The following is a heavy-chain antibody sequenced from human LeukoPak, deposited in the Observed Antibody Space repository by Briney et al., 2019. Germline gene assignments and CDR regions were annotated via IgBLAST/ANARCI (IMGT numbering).Heavy chain of an antibody. CDR2: IKQDGSEK. J-gene: IGHJ4*02. CDR1: RFTFSSYW. CDR3: AREGGYGGVFDY. D-gene: IGHD5-12*01. V-gene: IGHV3-7*05. Sequence: PGGSLRLSCAASRFTFSSYWMTWVRQAPGKGLEWVANIKQDGSEKYYVGSVKGRFTTSRDNTKNLLYLQMNSLRAEDTAVYYCAREGGYGGVFDYWGQGTLVTVSS.